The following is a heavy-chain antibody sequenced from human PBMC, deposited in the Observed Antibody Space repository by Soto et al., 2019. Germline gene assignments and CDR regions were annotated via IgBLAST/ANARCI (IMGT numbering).Heavy chain of an antibody. Sequence: SVKVSFKTSVGTFSSYAISWVRQAPGQGLEWMGGIIPIFGTANYAQKFHGRVTITADESTSTAYMELSSLRSEDTAVYYCARTLGSYGSGRFDYWGQGTLVTVSS. J-gene: IGHJ4*02. CDR1: VGTFSSYA. D-gene: IGHD3-10*01. V-gene: IGHV1-69*13. CDR2: IIPIFGTA. CDR3: ARTLGSYGSGRFDY.